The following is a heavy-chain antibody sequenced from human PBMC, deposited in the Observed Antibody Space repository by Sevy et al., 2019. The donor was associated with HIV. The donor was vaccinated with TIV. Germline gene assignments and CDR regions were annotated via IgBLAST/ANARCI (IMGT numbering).Heavy chain of an antibody. CDR1: GFTFRTSG. CDR2: ISYDEAHK. V-gene: IGHV3-30*18. Sequence: GGSLRLSCVTSGFTFRTSGMHWVRQSPGKGLEWVAVISYDEAHKNYADSVKGPFSNSKDNSKNTLYLQISSLGTEDTAVYYCAKDYSAGMTMVRGAYRARVDYFDYWGQGTQVTVSS. D-gene: IGHD3-10*01. CDR3: AKDYSAGMTMVRGAYRARVDYFDY. J-gene: IGHJ4*02.